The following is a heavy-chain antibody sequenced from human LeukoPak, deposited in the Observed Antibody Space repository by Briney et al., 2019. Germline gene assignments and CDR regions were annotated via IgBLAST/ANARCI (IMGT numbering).Heavy chain of an antibody. D-gene: IGHD6-13*01. CDR1: GYIFTDYY. V-gene: IGHV1-2*02. J-gene: IGHJ6*02. Sequence: ASVKVSCKASGYIFTDYYMHWVRQAPGQGLEWMGWINPNSGGTNYAQKFQGRVTMTRDTSISTAYTELTRLRSDDTAVYSCARGGRQQLVREVYYYYYGMDVWGQGTTVTVSS. CDR3: ARGGRQQLVREVYYYYYGMDV. CDR2: INPNSGGT.